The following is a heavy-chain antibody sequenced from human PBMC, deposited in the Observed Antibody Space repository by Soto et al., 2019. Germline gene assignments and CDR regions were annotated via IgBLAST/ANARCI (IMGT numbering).Heavy chain of an antibody. CDR3: ARDRRERRDYSYDCYYFSGMDV. J-gene: IGHJ6*02. V-gene: IGHV3-48*02. CDR2: ISTSTSTI. D-gene: IGHD3-22*01. CDR1: GFIFSTYS. Sequence: GGSLRLSCAASGFIFSTYSMNWVRQAPGKGLEWVSYISTSTSTIYYADSVKGRFTISRDNAKNSLYLQMNSLRDEDTAVYFCARDRRERRDYSYDCYYFSGMDVCGQGTTVTVS.